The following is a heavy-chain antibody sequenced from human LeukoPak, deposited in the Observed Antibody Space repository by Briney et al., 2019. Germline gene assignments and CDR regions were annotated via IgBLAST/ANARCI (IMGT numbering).Heavy chain of an antibody. J-gene: IGHJ4*02. V-gene: IGHV3-53*05. Sequence: GGSLRLSCTVSGFTVSSNSMSWVRQAPGKGLEWVSFIYSDNTHYSDSVKGRFTISRDNSKSMLYLQMDSLKAKDTAMYYCTRDGRRSTMIVVSTSERTREYWGQGTLVTVSS. CDR1: GFTVSSNS. CDR2: IYSDNT. CDR3: TRDGRRSTMIVVSTSERTREY. D-gene: IGHD3-22*01.